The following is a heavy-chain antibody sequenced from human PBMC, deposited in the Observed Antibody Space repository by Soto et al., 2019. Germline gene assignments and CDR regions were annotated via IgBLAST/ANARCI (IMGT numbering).Heavy chain of an antibody. V-gene: IGHV3-30*18. Sequence: QVQLVESGGGVVQPGRSLRLSCAASGFTFSSYGMYWVRQAPGKGLEWVAVISYDGSNKNYADSVKGRFTISRDNSKNTLYVQMNSLRAEDTAVYYCAKERGFLTTVDYYGMDVWGQGTTVTVSS. CDR1: GFTFSSYG. CDR3: AKERGFLTTVDYYGMDV. J-gene: IGHJ6*02. D-gene: IGHD2-2*01. CDR2: ISYDGSNK.